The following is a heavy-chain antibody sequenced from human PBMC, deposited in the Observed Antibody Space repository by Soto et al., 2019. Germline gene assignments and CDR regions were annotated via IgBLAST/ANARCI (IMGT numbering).Heavy chain of an antibody. J-gene: IGHJ4*02. V-gene: IGHV1-18*01. Sequence: QVQLVQSGAEVKKPGASVKVSCKASGYTFTSYGISWVRQAPGQGLEWMGWISAYNGNTNYAQKLQGRVTMTTDTSTSTAYMELRGLGSDDTAVYYCARDEWELLRGGEFCDYWGQGTLVTVSS. CDR3: ARDEWELLRGGEFCDY. CDR1: GYTFTSYG. D-gene: IGHD1-26*01. CDR2: ISAYNGNT.